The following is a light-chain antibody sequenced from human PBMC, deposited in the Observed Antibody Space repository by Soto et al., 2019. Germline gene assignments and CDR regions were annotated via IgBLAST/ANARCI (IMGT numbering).Light chain of an antibody. V-gene: IGKV1-39*01. CDR3: QQTSSSPWT. CDR2: AAS. J-gene: IGKJ1*01. Sequence: DILMTQSPSSLSASIGDRVTISCRTSQTVSTYLNWYQHKPGRGPTLLIYAASSLQSGVPSRFSGSGSGTDFTLTIGSLQPEDFATYYCQQTSSSPWTFGQVTKVEIK. CDR1: QTVSTY.